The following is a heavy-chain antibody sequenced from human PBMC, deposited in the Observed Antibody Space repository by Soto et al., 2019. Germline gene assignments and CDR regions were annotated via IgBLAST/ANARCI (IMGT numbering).Heavy chain of an antibody. CDR2: IYPADSNT. D-gene: IGHD1-26*01. CDR3: ARGNSGSYGSFDY. CDR1: GYSFTSYW. J-gene: IGHJ4*02. V-gene: IGHV5-51*01. Sequence: GESLKISCKVSGYSFTSYWIGWVRQMPGKGLEWMGIIYPADSNTKYSPSLQGQVSISADRSISTAYLQWSSLKASDTAIYYCARGNSGSYGSFDYWGQGTPVTVSS.